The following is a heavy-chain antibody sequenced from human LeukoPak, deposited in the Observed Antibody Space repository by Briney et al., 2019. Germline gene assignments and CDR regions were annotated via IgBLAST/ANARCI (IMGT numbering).Heavy chain of an antibody. Sequence: PSETLSLTCAVYGRSFSGYYWSWIRQPPGKGLEWIGEINHSGSTNYNPSLKSRVTISVDTSKNQFSLKLSSVTAADTAVYYCAYGSGRNNWFDPWGQGTLVTVS. CDR2: INHSGST. V-gene: IGHV4-34*01. D-gene: IGHD3-10*01. CDR1: GRSFSGYY. CDR3: AYGSGRNNWFDP. J-gene: IGHJ5*02.